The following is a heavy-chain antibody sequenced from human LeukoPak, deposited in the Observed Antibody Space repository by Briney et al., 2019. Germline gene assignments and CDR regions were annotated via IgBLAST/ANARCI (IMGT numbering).Heavy chain of an antibody. Sequence: GESLKISCKGSGYRFTTYWIGWVRQMPGKGLEWMGIIYPGDSDTRYSPSFQGQVTISADKSITTAYLQWNSLKASDTAMYYCARQTGVNAFDIWGRGTMVTVSS. CDR2: IYPGDSDT. CDR3: ARQTGVNAFDI. CDR1: GYRFTTYW. V-gene: IGHV5-51*01. J-gene: IGHJ3*02. D-gene: IGHD7-27*01.